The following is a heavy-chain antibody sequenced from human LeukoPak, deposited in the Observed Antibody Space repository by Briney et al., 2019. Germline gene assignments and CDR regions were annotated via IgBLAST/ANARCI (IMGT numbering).Heavy chain of an antibody. V-gene: IGHV4-39*07. CDR2: IYYSGST. CDR3: ARDQYYDFWSGYPGY. D-gene: IGHD3-3*01. CDR1: GGSISSSSYY. Sequence: SETLSLTCTVSGGSISSSSYYWGWIRQPPGKGLEWMGTIYYSGSTYYNPSLKSRVTISLDTSKNQFSLKLTSVTAADTAVYYCARDQYYDFWSGYPGYWGQGTLVTVSS. J-gene: IGHJ4*02.